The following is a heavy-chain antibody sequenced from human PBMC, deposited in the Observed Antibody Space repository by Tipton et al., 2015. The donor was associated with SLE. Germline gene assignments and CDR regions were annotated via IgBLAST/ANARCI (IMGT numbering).Heavy chain of an antibody. CDR1: GGSISSHY. CDR2: INHSGST. J-gene: IGHJ3*02. D-gene: IGHD7-27*01. V-gene: IGHV4-59*11. Sequence: TLSLTCTVSGGSISSHYWSWIRRPPGKALEWIAYINHSGSTNYNPSLKSRVTMSVDTSKNQFSLKLSSVTAADTAVYYCAIHRAKLGIDAFDIWGQGTMVTVSS. CDR3: AIHRAKLGIDAFDI.